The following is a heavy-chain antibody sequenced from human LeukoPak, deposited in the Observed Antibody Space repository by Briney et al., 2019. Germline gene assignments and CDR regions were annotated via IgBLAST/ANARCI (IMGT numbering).Heavy chain of an antibody. D-gene: IGHD5-18*01. CDR2: ISSSSSYI. V-gene: IGHV3-21*01. J-gene: IGHJ4*02. Sequence: GGSLRLSXAASGFTFSSYSMNWVRQAPGEGLEWVSSISSSSSYIYYADSVKGRFTISRDNAKNSLYLQMNSLRAEDTAVYYCASYVDTAMGDDYWGQGTLVTVSS. CDR1: GFTFSSYS. CDR3: ASYVDTAMGDDY.